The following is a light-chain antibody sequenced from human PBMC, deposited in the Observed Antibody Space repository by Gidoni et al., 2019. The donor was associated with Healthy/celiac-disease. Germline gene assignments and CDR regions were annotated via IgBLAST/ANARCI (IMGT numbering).Light chain of an antibody. CDR3: QQSYSTPYP. Sequence: IQMPQSPSSLSASVGDRVTIPCRASQSISSYLNWYQQKPGKAPKLLIYAASSLQSGFPSRFSGSGSGTDFTLTISSLQPEDFATYYCQQSYSTPYPFGQGTKLEIK. V-gene: IGKV1-39*01. CDR2: AAS. J-gene: IGKJ2*01. CDR1: QSISSY.